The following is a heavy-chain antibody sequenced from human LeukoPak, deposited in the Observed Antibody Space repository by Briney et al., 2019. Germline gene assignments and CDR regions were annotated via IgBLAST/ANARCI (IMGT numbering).Heavy chain of an antibody. Sequence: GGSLRLSCAASGFTFSSYGMHWVRQAPGKGLEWVAFIRYDGSNKYYADSVKGRFTISRDNSKNTLYLQMSSLRAEDTAVYYCAKPVDYYDSSGYLDYWGQGTLVTVSS. CDR3: AKPVDYYDSSGYLDY. D-gene: IGHD3-22*01. J-gene: IGHJ4*02. CDR1: GFTFSSYG. V-gene: IGHV3-30*02. CDR2: IRYDGSNK.